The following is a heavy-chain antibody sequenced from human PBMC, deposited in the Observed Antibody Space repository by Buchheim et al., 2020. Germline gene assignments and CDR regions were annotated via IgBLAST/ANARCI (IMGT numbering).Heavy chain of an antibody. Sequence: QVQLQESGPGLVKPSQTLSLTCTVSGGSISSGGYYWSWIRQHPGKGLEWIGYIYYSGSTYYNPSLNSRVTISVDTSKNQFSLKLSSVTAADTAVYYCARATIPDYYDSSGYYYVWFDPWGQGTL. CDR2: IYYSGST. CDR1: GGSISSGGYY. J-gene: IGHJ5*02. CDR3: ARATIPDYYDSSGYYYVWFDP. V-gene: IGHV4-31*03. D-gene: IGHD3-22*01.